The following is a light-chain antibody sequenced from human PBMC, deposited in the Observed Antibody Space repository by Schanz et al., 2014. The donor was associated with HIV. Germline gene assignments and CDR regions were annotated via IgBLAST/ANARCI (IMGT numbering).Light chain of an antibody. CDR3: QQYGVSPPWT. CDR1: QSVSSN. Sequence: EIVMTQSPATLSVSPGERATLSCRASQSVSSNLAWYQQKPGQAPRLLIYGASTRATGIPARFSGSGSGTDFTLTINRLEPEDFAVYYCQQYGVSPPWTFGQGTKVEIK. J-gene: IGKJ1*01. V-gene: IGKV3-15*01. CDR2: GAS.